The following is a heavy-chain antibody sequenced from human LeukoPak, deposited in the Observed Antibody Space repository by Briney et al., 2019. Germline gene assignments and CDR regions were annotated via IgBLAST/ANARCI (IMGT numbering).Heavy chain of an antibody. J-gene: IGHJ4*02. Sequence: ASVKVSCKASGYTFTSYGISWVRQAPGQGLEWMGIINPSGGSTSYAQKFQGRVTMTRDTSTSTVYMELSSLRSEDTAVYYCARSFRAVAGTSPIRYWGQGTLVTVSS. D-gene: IGHD6-19*01. V-gene: IGHV1-46*01. CDR1: GYTFTSYG. CDR2: INPSGGST. CDR3: ARSFRAVAGTSPIRY.